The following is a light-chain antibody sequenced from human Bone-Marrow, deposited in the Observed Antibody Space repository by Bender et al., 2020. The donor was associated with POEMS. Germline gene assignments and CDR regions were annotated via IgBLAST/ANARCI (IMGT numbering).Light chain of an antibody. CDR2: DVY. V-gene: IGLV2-14*01. Sequence: QSALTQPSSVSGSPGQSITISCTGTSSDVGGYNYVSWYQQHSGKAPKLMIYDVYNRPSGVSNRLSGSKSGNTASMTISGLQAEDEANYYCSSYTASNTLVFGGGTKLTVL. CDR3: SSYTASNTLV. CDR1: SSDVGGYNY. J-gene: IGLJ3*02.